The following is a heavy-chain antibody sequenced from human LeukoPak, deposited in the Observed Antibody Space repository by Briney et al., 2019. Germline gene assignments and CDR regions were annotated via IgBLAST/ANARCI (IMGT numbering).Heavy chain of an antibody. CDR2: VDPEDGET. J-gene: IGHJ4*02. CDR3: ATALRVGYFDC. D-gene: IGHD3-10*01. Sequence: ASVKVSCKVSGYTFTDYYMHWVQQAPGKGLEWMGLVDPEDGETIYAEKFQGRVTITADTSTDTAYMELSSLRSEDTAVYYCATALRVGYFDCWGQGTLVTVSS. CDR1: GYTFTDYY. V-gene: IGHV1-69-2*01.